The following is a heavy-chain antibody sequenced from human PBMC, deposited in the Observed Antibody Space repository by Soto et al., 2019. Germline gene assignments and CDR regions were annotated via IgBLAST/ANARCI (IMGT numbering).Heavy chain of an antibody. V-gene: IGHV3-48*02. CDR2: ISSSSSTI. CDR1: GFTFSSYS. J-gene: IGHJ6*02. Sequence: EVQLVESGGGLVQPGWSLRLSCAASGFTFSSYSMNWVRQAPGKRLEWVSYISSSSSTIYYADSVKGRFTISRDNAKNSLYLQMNSLRDEDTAVYYCARPEYSSSSYGMDVWGQGTTVTVSS. CDR3: ARPEYSSSSYGMDV. D-gene: IGHD6-6*01.